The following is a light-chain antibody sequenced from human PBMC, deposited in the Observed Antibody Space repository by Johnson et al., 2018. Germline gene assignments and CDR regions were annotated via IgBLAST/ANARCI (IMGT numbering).Light chain of an antibody. CDR3: GTWDSSLRAGNV. CDR1: SSNIGNNY. J-gene: IGLJ1*01. V-gene: IGLV1-51*02. Sequence: QSVLTQPPSVSAAPGQKVTISCSGSSSNIGNNYVSWYQQLPGTAPKLLIYENNKRPSGIPDRFSGSKSGTSATLGLTGLPHGDEADYYCGTWDSSLRAGNVFGTGTKVTVL. CDR2: ENN.